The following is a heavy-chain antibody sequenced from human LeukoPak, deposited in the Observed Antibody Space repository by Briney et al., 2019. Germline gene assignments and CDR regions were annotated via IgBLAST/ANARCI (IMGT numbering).Heavy chain of an antibody. CDR3: ARDALIFGVVNWFDP. Sequence: PGGSLRLSCAASGFTVTNAWMTWFRQAPGKGLEWVGRIKSKTSGGTTDYAAPVKGRFTISRDDSKNMLYLQMNSLRAEDTAVYYCARDALIFGVVNWFDPWGQGTLVTVSS. CDR2: IKSKTSGGTT. CDR1: GFTVTNAW. D-gene: IGHD3-3*01. V-gene: IGHV3-15*01. J-gene: IGHJ5*02.